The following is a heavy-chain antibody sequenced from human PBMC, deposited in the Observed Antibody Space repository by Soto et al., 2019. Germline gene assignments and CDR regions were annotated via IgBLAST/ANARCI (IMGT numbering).Heavy chain of an antibody. D-gene: IGHD4-17*01. J-gene: IGHJ4*02. CDR2: IKPDGSDK. CDR3: ARGHYGRDY. V-gene: IGHV3-7*01. Sequence: GGSLRLSCAASEFTFSQHWMSWVRQAPGKGLEWVADIKPDGSDKYYVDSVKGRFTISRDNARHSVYLQMNSLRAEDTAMYYCARGHYGRDYWGQGTPLTVSS. CDR1: EFTFSQHW.